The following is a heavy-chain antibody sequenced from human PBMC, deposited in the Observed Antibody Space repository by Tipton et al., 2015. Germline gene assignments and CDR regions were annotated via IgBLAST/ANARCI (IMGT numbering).Heavy chain of an antibody. CDR2: ISWNSGSI. CDR1: GFTFDDYA. J-gene: IGHJ4*02. Sequence: SLRLSCAASGFTFDDYAMHWVRQGPGKGLEWVAGISWNSGSIGYADSVKGRFAISRDNAKNSVYLQMNSLTAEDTALYYCARDDYLGLWGQGTLVTVSS. CDR3: ARDDYLGL. V-gene: IGHV3-9*01. D-gene: IGHD7-27*01.